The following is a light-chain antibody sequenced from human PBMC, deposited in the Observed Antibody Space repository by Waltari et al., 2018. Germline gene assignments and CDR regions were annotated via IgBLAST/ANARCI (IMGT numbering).Light chain of an antibody. J-gene: IGLJ2*01. V-gene: IGLV3-19*01. CDR3: HSRDASGVAGS. Sequence: SSALTQDPAVSVAMGQTVRITCQGDSLRSYYASWYKQRPGQAPILVIYDKNNRPSGVPDRFSGSSSHNTGSLTITGAQAEDEASYYCHSRDASGVAGSFGGGTKLTVL. CDR1: SLRSYY. CDR2: DKN.